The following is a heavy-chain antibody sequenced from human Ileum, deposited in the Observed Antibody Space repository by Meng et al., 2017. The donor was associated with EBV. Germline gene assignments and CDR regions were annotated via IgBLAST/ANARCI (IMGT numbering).Heavy chain of an antibody. J-gene: IGHJ4*02. CDR2: IYHSGST. V-gene: IGHV4-4*02. Sequence: QVQLQESGPGLVNPSGTLSLTCAVSGGSISVINWWSWVRQSPEKGLEWIGEIYHSGSTNYNPSLKSRVTISVDKSKNQFSLKLSSVTAADTAVYYCASFPPPGKQWLVTDYWGQGTLVTVSS. CDR3: ASFPPPGKQWLVTDY. D-gene: IGHD6-19*01. CDR1: GGSISVINW.